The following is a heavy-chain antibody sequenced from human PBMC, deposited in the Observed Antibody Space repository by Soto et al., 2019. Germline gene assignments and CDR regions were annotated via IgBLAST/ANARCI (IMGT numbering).Heavy chain of an antibody. CDR3: ARGLEYSYGSWYYGMDV. CDR2: MNPNSGNT. V-gene: IGHV1-8*01. Sequence: SVKVSCKASGYTFTSYDINWVRQATVQGLKWMGWMNPNSGNTGYAQKFQGRVTMTRNTSISTAYMELSSLRSEDTAVYYCARGLEYSYGSWYYGMDVWGQGTTVTVSS. D-gene: IGHD5-18*01. J-gene: IGHJ6*02. CDR1: GYTFTSYD.